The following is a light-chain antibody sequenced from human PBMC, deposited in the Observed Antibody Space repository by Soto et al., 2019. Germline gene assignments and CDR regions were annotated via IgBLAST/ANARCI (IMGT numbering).Light chain of an antibody. J-gene: IGKJ5*01. CDR3: QQYNYWPPKIT. Sequence: EIVLTQSPVTLSLSPGERATLSCRASQSVSSNLAWYQQKTGQAPRLLIYGASTRATGIPARFSGSGSGTEFTLTISSLQSEDFAVYYCQQYNYWPPKITFGQGTRLEIK. V-gene: IGKV3-15*01. CDR1: QSVSSN. CDR2: GAS.